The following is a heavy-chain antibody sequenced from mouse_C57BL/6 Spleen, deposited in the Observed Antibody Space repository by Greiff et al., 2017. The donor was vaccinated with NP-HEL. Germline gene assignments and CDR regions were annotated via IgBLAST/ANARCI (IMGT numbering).Heavy chain of an antibody. CDR3: ARAGGNSIFAY. D-gene: IGHD2-1*01. J-gene: IGHJ3*01. CDR2: IHPNSGST. Sequence: QVQLQQPGAELVKPGASVKLSCKASGYTFTSYWMHWVKQRPGQGLEWIGMIHPNSGSTNYNEKFKSKATLTVDKSSSTAYMQLSSLTSEDSAVYYCARAGGNSIFAYWGQGTLVTVSA. CDR1: GYTFTSYW. V-gene: IGHV1-64*01.